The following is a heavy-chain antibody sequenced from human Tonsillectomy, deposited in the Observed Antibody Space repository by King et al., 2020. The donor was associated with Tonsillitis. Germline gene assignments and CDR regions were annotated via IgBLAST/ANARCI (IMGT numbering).Heavy chain of an antibody. CDR2: IYSGGST. J-gene: IGHJ6*03. CDR3: ARGYYYYYMDV. V-gene: IGHV3-66*01. CDR1: GFTVSSNY. Sequence: VQLVESGGGLVQPGGSLRLSCAASGFTVSSNYMSWVRQAPGKGLEWGSVIYSGGSTYYADSVKGRFTISRDNSKNTLYLQMNSLRAEDTAVYYCARGYYYYYMDVWGKGTTVTVSS.